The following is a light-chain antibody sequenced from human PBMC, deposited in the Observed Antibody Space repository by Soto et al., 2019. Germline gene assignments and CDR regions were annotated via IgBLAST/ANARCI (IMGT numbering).Light chain of an antibody. CDR2: DVS. Sequence: QSVLTQPASVSGSPGQSITISCTGTNSDVGGYNSVSWYQQHPAKAPKLMIYDVSNRPSGVSNRFSGSKSGNTASLTISGLQAEDEADYYCSSYRSGGTVVFGGGTKLTVL. CDR1: NSDVGGYNS. V-gene: IGLV2-14*03. CDR3: SSYRSGGTVV. J-gene: IGLJ2*01.